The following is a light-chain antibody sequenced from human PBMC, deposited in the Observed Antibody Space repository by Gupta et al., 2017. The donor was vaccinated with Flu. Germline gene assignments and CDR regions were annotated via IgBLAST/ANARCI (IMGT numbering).Light chain of an antibody. V-gene: IGKV3-11*01. CDR3: QQRRDWPKFT. Sequence: EIVLRQSPATLSLSPGERATLSCRASQSVSYLTWYQQKPGRAPRLLIYDVSKRATGLAARFGGGGDGKDVALTISGREQEDFAGYYCQQRRDWPKFTFGQGTKMEIK. J-gene: IGKJ2*01. CDR2: DVS. CDR1: QSVSY.